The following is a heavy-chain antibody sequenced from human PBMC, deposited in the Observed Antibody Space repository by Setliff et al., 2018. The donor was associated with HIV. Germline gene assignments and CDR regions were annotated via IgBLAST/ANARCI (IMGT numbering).Heavy chain of an antibody. J-gene: IGHJ3*02. D-gene: IGHD2-2*01. CDR1: GGSTSSHY. V-gene: IGHV4-59*11. CDR3: ARGGGRYCSSTNCYPHAFDI. CDR2: IYYSGST. Sequence: SETLSLTCTVSGGSTSSHYWSWIRQPPGKGLEWIGYIYYSGSTNYNPSLKSRVTISVDTSKNQFSLKLSSVTAADTAVYYCARGGGRYCSSTNCYPHAFDIWGQGTMVTVSS.